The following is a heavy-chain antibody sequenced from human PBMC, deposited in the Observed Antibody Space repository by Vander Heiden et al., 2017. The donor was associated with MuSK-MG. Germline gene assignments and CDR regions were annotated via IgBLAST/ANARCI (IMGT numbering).Heavy chain of an antibody. D-gene: IGHD5-18*01. V-gene: IGHV4-59*01. CDR2: IYYSGST. CDR3: ARNTAMVSYFDY. CDR1: GGSISSYY. J-gene: IGHJ4*02. Sequence: QVQLQESGPGLVKPAETLSLTSTVPGGSISSYYWSWIRQPPGKGLEWIGYIYYSGSTNYNPTLKSRVTISVDTSKNQFSLKLSSVTAADTAVYYCARNTAMVSYFDYWGQGTLVTVSS.